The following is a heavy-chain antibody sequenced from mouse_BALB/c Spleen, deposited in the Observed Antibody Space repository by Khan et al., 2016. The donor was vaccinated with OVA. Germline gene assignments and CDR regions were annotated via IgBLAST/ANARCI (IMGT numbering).Heavy chain of an antibody. D-gene: IGHD1-1*01. J-gene: IGHJ4*01. Sequence: QMQLEESGAELARPGASVKMSCKASGYTLTSYTMHWVKQRPGQGLEWIGYINPSSGYTNYNQKFKDKATLTADKSSSTAYMQLSSLTSEDSAVYYCASRIITTVVATDYYAMDYCGQGTSVTVSS. CDR2: INPSSGYT. CDR1: GYTLTSYT. CDR3: ASRIITTVVATDYYAMDY. V-gene: IGHV1-4*01.